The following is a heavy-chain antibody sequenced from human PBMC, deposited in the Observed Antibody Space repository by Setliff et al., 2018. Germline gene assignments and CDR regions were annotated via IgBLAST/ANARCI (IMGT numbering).Heavy chain of an antibody. V-gene: IGHV3-21*05. CDR3: ARDRICHYYDSGAHAFDI. CDR2: ITSGNI. Sequence: GSLRLSCAASGFTLSNYNMNWVRQAPGKGLEWLSYITSGNIFYADSVKGRFTISRDSAKNSLYLQMNSLRAEDTAVYYCARDRICHYYDSGAHAFDIWGQGTMVTVSS. D-gene: IGHD3-22*01. J-gene: IGHJ3*02. CDR1: GFTLSNYN.